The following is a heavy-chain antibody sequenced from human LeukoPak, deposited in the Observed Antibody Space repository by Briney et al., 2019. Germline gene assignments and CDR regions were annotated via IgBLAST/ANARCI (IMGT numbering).Heavy chain of an antibody. Sequence: ASVKVSCKASGYTFKNYYLHWVRQAPGQGLEWMGWINPNSGGTNYAQKFQGRVTMTRDTSISTAYMELSRLRSDDTAVYYCARDGVGSTRTFDYWGQGTLVTVSS. CDR1: GYTFKNYY. CDR2: INPNSGGT. V-gene: IGHV1-2*02. D-gene: IGHD3-3*01. J-gene: IGHJ4*02. CDR3: ARDGVGSTRTFDY.